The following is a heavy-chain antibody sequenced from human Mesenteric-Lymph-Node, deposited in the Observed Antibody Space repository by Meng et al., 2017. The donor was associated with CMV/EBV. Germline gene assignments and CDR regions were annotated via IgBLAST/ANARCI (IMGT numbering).Heavy chain of an antibody. CDR3: ARATRGYCSSTSCGHWFDP. D-gene: IGHD2-2*01. CDR2: ISSSSYI. J-gene: IGHJ5*02. V-gene: IGHV3-21*01. CDR1: GFTFSSYS. Sequence: GGSLRLSCAASGFTFSSYSMNWVRQAPGKGLEWVSSISSSSYIYYADSVKGRFTISRDNAKNSLYLQMNSLRAEDTAVYYCARATRGYCSSTSCGHWFDPWGQGTLVTVSS.